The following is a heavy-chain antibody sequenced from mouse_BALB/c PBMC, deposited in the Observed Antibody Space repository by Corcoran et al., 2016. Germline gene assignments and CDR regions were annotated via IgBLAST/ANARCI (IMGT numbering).Heavy chain of an antibody. Sequence: EVQLQQSGPELVKPGASVKMSCKASGYTFTSYVMHWVKQKPGQGLEWIGYINPYNDGTKYNEKFKGKATLTSYKSSSTAYMELSSLTSEDSAVYYCAREGDGNYGAMDYWGQGTSVTVSS. CDR1: GYTFTSYV. J-gene: IGHJ4*01. V-gene: IGHV1S136*01. D-gene: IGHD2-1*01. CDR2: INPYNDGT. CDR3: AREGDGNYGAMDY.